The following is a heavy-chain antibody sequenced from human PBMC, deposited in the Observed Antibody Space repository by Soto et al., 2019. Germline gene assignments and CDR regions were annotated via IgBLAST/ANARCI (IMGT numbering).Heavy chain of an antibody. CDR3: ARRGESLKGGDYDSDAFDI. D-gene: IGHD2-21*01. Sequence: QVQLVQSGAEVKKPGSSVKVSCKTSGGTFSGYTISWVRQAPGQGLEWMGRIIPIIGIPNYAQKFQGRVTISADKSGSTVYVELSSLRLDDTAVYYCARRGESLKGGDYDSDAFDIWGQGTMVTVSS. CDR2: IIPIIGIP. J-gene: IGHJ3*02. CDR1: GGTFSGYT. V-gene: IGHV1-69*02.